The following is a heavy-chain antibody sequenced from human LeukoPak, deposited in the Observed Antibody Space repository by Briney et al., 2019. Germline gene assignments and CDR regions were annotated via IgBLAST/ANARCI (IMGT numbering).Heavy chain of an antibody. J-gene: IGHJ5*02. Sequence: SETLPLTCAVYGGSLSSYYWTWVRQPPGKGLEWIGEISHSGGANYSPSLKSRVTISLDTSKNQFSLRLTSVTAADTAVYYCARGITRGSSSWLILRRGWFDPWGQGTLVTVSS. CDR3: ARGITRGSSSWLILRRGWFDP. CDR1: GGSLSSYY. CDR2: ISHSGGA. V-gene: IGHV4-34*01. D-gene: IGHD6-13*01.